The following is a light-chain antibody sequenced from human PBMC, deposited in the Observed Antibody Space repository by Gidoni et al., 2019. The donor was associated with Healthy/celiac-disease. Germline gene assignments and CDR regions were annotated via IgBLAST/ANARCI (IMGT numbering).Light chain of an antibody. J-gene: IGLJ2*01. CDR2: QDS. V-gene: IGLV3-1*01. CDR3: QAWDSSTVV. CDR1: KLGDKY. Sequence: SYDLTHPPSVSLSPGQTASITCSGDKLGDKYACWYQQKPGQSPVLVIYQDSKRPSGIPERFSGSNSGNTATLTISGTQAMDEADYYCQAWDSSTVVFGGGTKLTVL.